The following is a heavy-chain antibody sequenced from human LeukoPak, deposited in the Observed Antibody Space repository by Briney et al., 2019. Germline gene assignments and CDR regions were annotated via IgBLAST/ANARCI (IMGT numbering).Heavy chain of an antibody. CDR2: IDSRSSTI. CDR1: GFPFSSYG. V-gene: IGHV3-48*04. CDR3: AREARGYDC. Sequence: GGSLRLPCVASGFPFSSYGMNWVRQAPGKGLEWVSYIDSRSSTIYYADSVKGRFTISRDNAKNSLNLHMNGLRAEDTALYYCAREARGYDCWGQGTLVTVSS. J-gene: IGHJ4*02. D-gene: IGHD5-12*01.